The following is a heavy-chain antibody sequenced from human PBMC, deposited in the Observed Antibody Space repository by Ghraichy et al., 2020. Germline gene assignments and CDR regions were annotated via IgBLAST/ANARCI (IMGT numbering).Heavy chain of an antibody. CDR2: ISYDGSNK. CDR1: GFTFSSYA. D-gene: IGHD1-7*01. Sequence: GESLNISCAASGFTFSSYAMHWVRQAPGKGLEWVAVISYDGSNKYYADSVKGRFTISRDNSKNTLYLQMNSLRAEDTAVYYCARDGSPQLHYYYYYGMDVWGQGTTVTVSS. V-gene: IGHV3-30-3*01. CDR3: ARDGSPQLHYYYYYGMDV. J-gene: IGHJ6*02.